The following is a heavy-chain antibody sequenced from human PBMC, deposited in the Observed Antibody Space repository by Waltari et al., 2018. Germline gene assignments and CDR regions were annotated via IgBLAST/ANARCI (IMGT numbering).Heavy chain of an antibody. CDR1: DYSISRDYY. CDR2: ILQDGRT. V-gene: IGHV4-38-2*02. Sequence: QVQPQETGAGLVKPSETLSLTCTFFDYSISRDYYGGWVRQPPGKGLEWIGPILQDGRTYYNPSLKSRVTTSVDTSKNQFSLKLISVPAADTAVYYCASRVTATNYYFDNWGQGTLVTVSS. J-gene: IGHJ4*02. CDR3: ASRVTATNYYFDN. D-gene: IGHD2-15*01.